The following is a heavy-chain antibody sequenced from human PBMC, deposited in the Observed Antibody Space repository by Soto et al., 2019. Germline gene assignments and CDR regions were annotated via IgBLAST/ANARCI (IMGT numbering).Heavy chain of an antibody. CDR3: ARGYLNRYYYGSSWFDP. V-gene: IGHV4-31*03. Sequence: SETLSLTCIVSGDSVSSGGYYWSWIRQHPGKGLEWIGYIYSNGFTYYNPSLESRVTISVDTSKNQFSLKLSSVTAADTAVYYCARGYLNRYYYGSSWFDPWGQGTLVTVSS. CDR1: GDSVSSGGYY. CDR2: IYSNGFT. J-gene: IGHJ5*02. D-gene: IGHD3-10*01.